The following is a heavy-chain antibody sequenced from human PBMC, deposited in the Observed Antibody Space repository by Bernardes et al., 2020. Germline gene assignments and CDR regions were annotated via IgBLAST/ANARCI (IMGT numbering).Heavy chain of an antibody. CDR1: GFTFSSYG. V-gene: IGHV3-30*18. CDR2: ISYDGSNK. D-gene: IGHD6-19*01. Sequence: GGSLRLSCAASGFTFSSYGMHWVRQAPGKGLEWVAVISYDGSNKYYADSVKGRFTISRDNSKNTLYLQMNSLRAEDTAVYYCAKILAVAAPIDYWGQGTLVTVSS. J-gene: IGHJ4*02. CDR3: AKILAVAAPIDY.